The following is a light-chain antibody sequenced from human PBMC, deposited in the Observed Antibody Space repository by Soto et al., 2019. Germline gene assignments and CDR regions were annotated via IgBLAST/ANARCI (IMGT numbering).Light chain of an antibody. CDR1: QSVGSN. V-gene: IGKV3-11*01. J-gene: IGKJ2*01. Sequence: DIVLTQSPATLSLSPGERATLSCRASQSVGSNLALFQHKPAQAPSLLIYGASNRATDIPGRFSGRGSGTDFTLTISRLESGDSAVYYCQQRDKWPRTFGQGTKLEIK. CDR2: GAS. CDR3: QQRDKWPRT.